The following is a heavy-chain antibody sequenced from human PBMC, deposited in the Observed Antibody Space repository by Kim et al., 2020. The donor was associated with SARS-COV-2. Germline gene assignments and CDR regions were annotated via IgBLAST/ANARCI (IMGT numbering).Heavy chain of an antibody. CDR1: GYTFTTYA. V-gene: IGHV7-4-1*02. CDR2: IHTNTGNP. CDR3: SRSDSSGYLFDY. Sequence: ASVKVSCKASGYTFTTYAIHWVRQAPGQGLEWMGWIHTNTGNPTYAQNFRGRSVLSLDTSVSTAYLHISTLKADDTAVYYCSRSDSSGYLFDYWGQGTLV. D-gene: IGHD3-22*01. J-gene: IGHJ4*02.